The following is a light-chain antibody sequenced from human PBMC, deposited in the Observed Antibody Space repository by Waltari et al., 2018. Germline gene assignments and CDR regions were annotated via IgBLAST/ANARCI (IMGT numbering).Light chain of an antibody. CDR1: QSISNY. Sequence: DIQLTQSPSSLSASVRDSVTITSRASQSISNYLSWYQQKPGKAPNLRIYAASSFQSGVPSRFSGSGSGTDFTLTISRLEPEDFAVYYCQQYGSSRTFGQGTKLEIK. CDR2: AAS. J-gene: IGKJ2*01. V-gene: IGKV1-39*01. CDR3: QQYGSSRT.